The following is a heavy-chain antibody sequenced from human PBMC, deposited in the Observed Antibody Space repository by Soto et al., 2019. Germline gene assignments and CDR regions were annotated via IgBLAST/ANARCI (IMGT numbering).Heavy chain of an antibody. CDR2: ISGSGGST. CDR1: GFTFSSYA. Sequence: PGGSLRLSCAASGFTFSSYAMSWVRQAPGKGLEWVSAISGSGGSTYYADSVKGRFTISRDNSKNTLYLQMNSLRAEDTAVYYCAKDNSGYYLWSGALDIWGQGTMVTVSS. CDR3: AKDNSGYYLWSGALDI. V-gene: IGHV3-23*01. J-gene: IGHJ3*02. D-gene: IGHD3-22*01.